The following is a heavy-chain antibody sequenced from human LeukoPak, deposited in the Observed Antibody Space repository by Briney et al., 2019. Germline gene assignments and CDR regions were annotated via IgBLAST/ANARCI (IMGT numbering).Heavy chain of an antibody. CDR1: GFTFSSYS. J-gene: IGHJ4*02. CDR3: ARSVGWYFDY. D-gene: IGHD2-15*01. Sequence: PGGSLRLSCAASGFTFSSYSMDWVRQAPGKGLEWVSSISSSSSYIYYADSVKGRFTISRDNAKNSLYLQMNSLRAEDTAVYYCARSVGWYFDYWGQGTLVTVSS. V-gene: IGHV3-21*01. CDR2: ISSSSSYI.